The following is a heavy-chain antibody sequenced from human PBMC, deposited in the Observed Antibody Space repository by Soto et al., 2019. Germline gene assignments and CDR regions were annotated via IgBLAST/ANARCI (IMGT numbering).Heavy chain of an antibody. V-gene: IGHV3-23*01. CDR2: ISGSGGST. CDR3: AKDNQYGDYGVDGAFDI. D-gene: IGHD4-17*01. CDR1: GFTFSSYA. Sequence: GGSLRLSCAASGFTFSSYAMSWVRQAPGKGLEWVSAISGSGGSTYYADSVKGRFTISRDNSKNTLYLQMNSLRAEDTAVYYCAKDNQYGDYGVDGAFDIWGQGTMVTVSS. J-gene: IGHJ3*02.